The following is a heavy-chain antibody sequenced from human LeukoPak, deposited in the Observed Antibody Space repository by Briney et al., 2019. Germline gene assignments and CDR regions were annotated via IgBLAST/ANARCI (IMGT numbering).Heavy chain of an antibody. Sequence: SETLSLTCAVYGGSFSAHYWSWIRQPPGKGLEWIGEINQSGSTNYNPSLRSRVTISVDTSNNQFSLRLRSVTAADTAVYYCARRFKGSLRSDGDTFGYSFYYYCMDVWGKGTTVTVSS. J-gene: IGHJ6*03. CDR2: INQSGST. CDR1: GGSFSAHY. D-gene: IGHD5-18*01. V-gene: IGHV4-34*01. CDR3: ARRFKGSLRSDGDTFGYSFYYYCMDV.